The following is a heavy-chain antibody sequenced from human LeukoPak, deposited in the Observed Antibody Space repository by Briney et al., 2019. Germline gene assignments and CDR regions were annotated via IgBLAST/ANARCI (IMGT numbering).Heavy chain of an antibody. CDR2: IYYSGST. J-gene: IGHJ5*02. V-gene: IGHV4-59*01. CDR1: GGSISSYY. D-gene: IGHD5-18*01. CDR3: ARALPHRRLMDTTMEQHWFDP. Sequence: SETLSLTCTVSGGSISSYYWSWIRQPPGKGLEWIGYIYYSGSTNYNPSLKSRVTISVDTSKNQFSLKLSSVTAADTAVYYCARALPHRRLMDTTMEQHWFDPWGWGTLVTVSS.